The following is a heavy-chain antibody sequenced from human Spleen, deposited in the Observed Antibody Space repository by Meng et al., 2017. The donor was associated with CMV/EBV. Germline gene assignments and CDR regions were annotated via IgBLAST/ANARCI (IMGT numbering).Heavy chain of an antibody. J-gene: IGHJ3*02. CDR3: ARFALAFDI. CDR2: IYYSGST. Sequence: GSLRLSCIVSGGSISSSSYYWGWIRQPPGKGREWVGNIYYSGSTYFNPSLKSRVAMSLDTSKIHFSLKLSSVTAADTAVYYCARFALAFDIWGQGTTVTVSS. CDR1: GGSISSSSYY. V-gene: IGHV4-39*07.